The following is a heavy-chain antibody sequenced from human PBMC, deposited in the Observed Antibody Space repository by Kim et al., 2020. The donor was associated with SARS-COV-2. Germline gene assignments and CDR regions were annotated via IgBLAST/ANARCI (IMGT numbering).Heavy chain of an antibody. J-gene: IGHJ6*02. CDR2: IKQDGSEK. CDR3: ARDPGRPRFFD. CDR1: GFTFSSYW. Sequence: GSLRLSCAASGFTFSSYWMIWVRQAPGKGLEWVANIKQDGSEKNYVDSVKGRFTISRDNAKNSLYLQMNSLRAEDTAVYYCARDPGRPRFFDWGQGTTVTVSS. D-gene: IGHD3-3*01. V-gene: IGHV3-7*01.